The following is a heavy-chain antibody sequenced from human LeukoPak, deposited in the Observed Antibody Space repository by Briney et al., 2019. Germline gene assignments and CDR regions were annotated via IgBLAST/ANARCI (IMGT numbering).Heavy chain of an antibody. CDR1: GYTLTKLS. Sequence: ASVKVSCKVSGYTLTKLSMHWVRQAPGKGLEWMGGFDPEDGETIYAQKFQGRVTMTKDTSTDTAYMELSSLRSEDTAVYYCAGGDSSGYYYVFDYWGQGALVTVSS. J-gene: IGHJ4*02. D-gene: IGHD3-22*01. CDR2: FDPEDGET. V-gene: IGHV1-24*01. CDR3: AGGDSSGYYYVFDY.